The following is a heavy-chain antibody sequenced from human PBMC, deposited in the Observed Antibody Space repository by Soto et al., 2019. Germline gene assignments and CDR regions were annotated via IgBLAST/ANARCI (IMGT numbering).Heavy chain of an antibody. Sequence: PGGSLRLSCAASGFTFSSYGMHWVRQAPGKGLEWVAVISYDGSNKYYADSVKGRFTISRDNSKNTLYLQMNSLRAEDTAVYYYAKVRTLSPPYGGLDVWAQGTTVTFSS. CDR2: ISYDGSNK. V-gene: IGHV3-30*18. D-gene: IGHD3-10*01. CDR1: GFTFSSYG. CDR3: AKVRTLSPPYGGLDV. J-gene: IGHJ6*02.